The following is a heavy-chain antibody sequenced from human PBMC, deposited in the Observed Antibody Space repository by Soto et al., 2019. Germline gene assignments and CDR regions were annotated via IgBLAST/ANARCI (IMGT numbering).Heavy chain of an antibody. V-gene: IGHV1-69*13. D-gene: IGHD4-4*01. Sequence: SVKVSCKASGGTFSSYAISWVRQAPGQGLGWMGGIIPIFGTANYAQKFQGRVTITADESTSTAYMELSSLRSEDTAVYYCAKVTTSSYYYGMDVWGQGTTVTVSS. CDR3: AKVTTSSYYYGMDV. CDR2: IIPIFGTA. CDR1: GGTFSSYA. J-gene: IGHJ6*02.